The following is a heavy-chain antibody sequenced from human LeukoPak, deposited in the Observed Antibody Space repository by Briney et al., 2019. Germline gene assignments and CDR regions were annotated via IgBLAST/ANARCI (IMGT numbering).Heavy chain of an antibody. CDR3: SRDPTRGPLKEFDY. J-gene: IGHJ4*02. Sequence: ASVKVSCKASGYTFTGYYMHWVRQAPGQGLEWMGWINPNSGGTNYAQKFQGRVTMTRDTSINTAYMELSRLRSDDTAVYFCSRDPTRGPLKEFDYWGQGTLVTVSS. V-gene: IGHV1-2*02. D-gene: IGHD2-2*01. CDR1: GYTFTGYY. CDR2: INPNSGGT.